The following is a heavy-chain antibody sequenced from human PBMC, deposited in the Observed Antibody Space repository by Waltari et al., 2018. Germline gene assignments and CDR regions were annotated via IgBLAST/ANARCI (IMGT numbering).Heavy chain of an antibody. D-gene: IGHD6-6*01. Sequence: QVQLQESGPGLVTPSQTLSLTCSVSGASIPSGGHWWTWVRLSPGKGLEWVGQVFQTGVANYGPSLRSRVTMSLDTSRNEFSLRLTSVTAADTAIYFCARDRPGVSSSSPHYLHGMDVWGQGTMVTVSS. CDR1: GASIPSGGHW. CDR3: ARDRPGVSSSSPHYLHGMDV. V-gene: IGHV4-61*02. CDR2: VFQTGVA. J-gene: IGHJ6*02.